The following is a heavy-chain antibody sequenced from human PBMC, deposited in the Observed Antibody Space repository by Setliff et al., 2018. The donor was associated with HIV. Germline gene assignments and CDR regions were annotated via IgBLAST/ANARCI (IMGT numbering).Heavy chain of an antibody. CDR1: GGSINSGEYY. V-gene: IGHV4-31*02. J-gene: IGHJ2*01. CDR3: ARRDRSGFYYWYFDL. D-gene: IGHD3-22*01. Sequence: TSETLSLTCTVSGGSINSGEYYRSWSRQRPGKGLEWIGYIYNTGDAYYNPPLKGRVTISIDTSKNQFSLRLTSVTAADTAVYYCARRDRSGFYYWYFDLWGRGTLVTVSS. CDR2: IYNTGDA.